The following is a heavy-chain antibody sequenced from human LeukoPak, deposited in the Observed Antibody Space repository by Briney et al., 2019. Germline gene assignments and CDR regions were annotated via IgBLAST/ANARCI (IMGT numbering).Heavy chain of an antibody. CDR2: ISSSSSYI. D-gene: IGHD1-26*01. V-gene: IGHV3-21*01. CDR3: ARSSNDY. CDR1: GFTFSSYS. Sequence: GSLRLSCAASGFTFSSYSMNWVRQAPGKGLEWVSSISSSSSYIYYADSVKGRFTISRDNAKNSLYPQMNRLRVEDTAVYYCARSSNDYSGQGTLVTVSS. J-gene: IGHJ4*02.